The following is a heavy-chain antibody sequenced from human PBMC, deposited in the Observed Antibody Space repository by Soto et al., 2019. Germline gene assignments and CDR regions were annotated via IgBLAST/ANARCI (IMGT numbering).Heavy chain of an antibody. CDR2: INAGNGNT. Sequence: ASVKVSFKASGYTFNSHAIHWVRQAPGQRPEWLGWINAGNGNTYYSEKFEGRVTFTRDTAATTVNMELTSLTSEDTAIYYCGRDQSGIGYYVDWFDLWGQGTLVTVSS. V-gene: IGHV1-3*01. CDR3: GRDQSGIGYYVDWFDL. J-gene: IGHJ5*02. D-gene: IGHD3-10*02. CDR1: GYTFNSHA.